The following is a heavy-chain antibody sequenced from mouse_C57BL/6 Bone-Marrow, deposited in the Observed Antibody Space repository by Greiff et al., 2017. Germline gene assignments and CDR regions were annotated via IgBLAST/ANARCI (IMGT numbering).Heavy chain of an antibody. V-gene: IGHV1-75*01. CDR2: IFPGSGST. CDR3: AREGGGAWFDY. CDR1: GYTFTDYY. Sequence: QVQLQQSGPELVKPGASVKISCKASGYTFTDYYINWVKQRPGQGLEWIGWIFPGSGSTYYNEKFKGKATLTVDTSSSTAYMLLSSLTAEDSAVYFCAREGGGAWFDYWGQGTLVTVSA. J-gene: IGHJ3*01. D-gene: IGHD3-3*01.